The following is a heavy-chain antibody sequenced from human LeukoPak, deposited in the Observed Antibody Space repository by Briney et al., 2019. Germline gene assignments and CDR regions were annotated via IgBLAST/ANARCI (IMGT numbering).Heavy chain of an antibody. D-gene: IGHD5-18*01. CDR1: GYTFTSYY. J-gene: IGHJ4*02. Sequence: ASVKVSCKASGYTFTSYYMHWVRQAPGQGLEWMGIINPSGGSTSYAQKFQGRVTMTRDTSTSTVYMELSSLRPEDTAVYYCARVGTAMPYDYWGQGTLVTVSS. V-gene: IGHV1-46*01. CDR2: INPSGGST. CDR3: ARVGTAMPYDY.